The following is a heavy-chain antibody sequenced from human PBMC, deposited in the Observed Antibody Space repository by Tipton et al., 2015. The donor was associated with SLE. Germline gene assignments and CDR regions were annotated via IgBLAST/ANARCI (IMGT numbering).Heavy chain of an antibody. D-gene: IGHD2-21*01. CDR3: TTESDGVMEY. Sequence: SLRLSCAASGFTFSSHWMHWVRQAPGKGLVWVSRINGDGSTTNYADSVKGRFTISRDNAKNTFYLQMNSLRAEDTAVYYCTTESDGVMEYWGQGTLVTVSS. CDR1: GFTFSSHW. CDR2: INGDGSTT. V-gene: IGHV3-74*01. J-gene: IGHJ4*02.